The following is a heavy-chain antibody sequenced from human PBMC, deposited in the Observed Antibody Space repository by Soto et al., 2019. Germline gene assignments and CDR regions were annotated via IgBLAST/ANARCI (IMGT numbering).Heavy chain of an antibody. CDR3: AKNYYDSSGYYDYYYGMDV. J-gene: IGHJ6*02. CDR1: GFTFRSYW. V-gene: IGHV3-30*18. D-gene: IGHD3-22*01. CDR2: ISDDGSNK. Sequence: GGSLRLSSAASGFTFRSYWMHWVRQAPGKGLVWVALISDDGSNKYYADSVKGRFTISRDNSKNTLYLQMNSLRAEDTAVYYCAKNYYDSSGYYDYYYGMDVWGQGTTVTVSS.